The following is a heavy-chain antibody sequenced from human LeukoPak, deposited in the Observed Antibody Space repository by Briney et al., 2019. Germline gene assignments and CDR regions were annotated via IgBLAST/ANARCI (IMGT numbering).Heavy chain of an antibody. Sequence: GASVKVSCKASGYIFSLYFITWVRQVPGQGLEWMGWINPHNGDTYYTESLQGRLTLTTSESTNTANMELTSLRSDDTAVYYCVRRGSSGYYPFEYRGQGTLVTVSS. V-gene: IGHV1-18*04. CDR1: GYIFSLYF. CDR3: VRRGSSGYYPFEY. CDR2: INPHNGDT. D-gene: IGHD3-22*01. J-gene: IGHJ4*02.